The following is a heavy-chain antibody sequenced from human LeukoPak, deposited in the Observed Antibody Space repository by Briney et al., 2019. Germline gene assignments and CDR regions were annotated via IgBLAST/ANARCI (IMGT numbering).Heavy chain of an antibody. V-gene: IGHV4-39*01. J-gene: IGHJ5*02. CDR3: ARVTVSNWFDP. D-gene: IGHD3-3*01. CDR1: GDSISNSVYY. Sequence: SETLSLTCIVSGDSISNSVYYWGWIRQPPGKGLEWIGSINYSGSSYYNPSLKSRVTISVDTSKNQFSLKVTFVTAADTAVYYCARVTVSNWFDPWGQGTLVTVSS. CDR2: INYSGSS.